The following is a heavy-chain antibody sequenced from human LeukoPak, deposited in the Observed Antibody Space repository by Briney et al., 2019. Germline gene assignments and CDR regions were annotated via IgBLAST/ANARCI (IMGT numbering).Heavy chain of an antibody. CDR1: GGSISSSNW. CDR2: IYHSGST. Sequence: SETLSLTCAVSGGSISSSNWWSWVRQPPGKGLERIGEIYHSGSTNYNPSLKSRVTISVDKSKNQFSLKLSSVTAADTAVYYCARTDTDYYYGMDVWGKGTTVTVSS. J-gene: IGHJ6*04. CDR3: ARTDTDYYYGMDV. V-gene: IGHV4-4*02.